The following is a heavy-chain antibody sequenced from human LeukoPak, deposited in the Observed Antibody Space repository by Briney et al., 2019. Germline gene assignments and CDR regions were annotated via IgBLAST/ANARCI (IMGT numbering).Heavy chain of an antibody. J-gene: IGHJ6*02. D-gene: IGHD4-17*01. V-gene: IGHV4-34*01. Sequence: SETLSLTCAVYGGSFSGYYWSWIRQPPGKGLEWIGEINHSGSTNYNPSLKSRVTISVDTSKNQFSLKLSSVTAADTAVYYCARGSIDYGDDPYYYYYGMDVWGQGITVTVSS. CDR3: ARGSIDYGDDPYYYYYGMDV. CDR1: GGSFSGYY. CDR2: INHSGST.